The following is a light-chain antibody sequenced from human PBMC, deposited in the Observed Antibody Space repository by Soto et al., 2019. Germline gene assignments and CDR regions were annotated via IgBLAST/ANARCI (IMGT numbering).Light chain of an antibody. CDR2: ENN. CDR1: SSNIGNNY. CDR3: GTWDSSLSAWV. Sequence: QSVLTQPPSVSAAPGQKVTISCSGSSSNIGNNYVSWYQQLPGTAPKLLNYENNKRPSGIPDRFSGSKSGTSATLGITGLQTGDEADYYCGTWDSSLSAWVFGGGTKLTVL. J-gene: IGLJ3*02. V-gene: IGLV1-51*02.